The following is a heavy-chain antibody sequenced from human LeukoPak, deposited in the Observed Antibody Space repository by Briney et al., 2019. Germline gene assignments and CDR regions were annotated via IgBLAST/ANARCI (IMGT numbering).Heavy chain of an antibody. CDR1: GGTFSSYA. CDR2: IIPIFGTA. Sequence: ASVKVSCKASGGTFSSYAISWVRQAPGQGLEWMGGIIPIFGTANYAQKFQGRVTITADKSTSTAYMELSSLRSDDTAVYYCARGSPVVVVVPAAAYYYYYMDVWGKGTTVTISS. J-gene: IGHJ6*03. D-gene: IGHD2-2*01. V-gene: IGHV1-69*06. CDR3: ARGSPVVVVVPAAAYYYYYMDV.